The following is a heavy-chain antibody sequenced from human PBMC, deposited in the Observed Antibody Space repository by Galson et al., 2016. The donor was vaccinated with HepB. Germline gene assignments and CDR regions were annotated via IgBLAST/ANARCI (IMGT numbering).Heavy chain of an antibody. D-gene: IGHD2-15*01. CDR2: IFYPGRT. CDR1: GGSMNHYH. Sequence: QVQLQESGPGLVKPSETLSLTCSVSGGSMNHYHWGWIRQPPGKGMEPTCFIFYPGRTIYSPPLTNRNTRSLDTSKNEFALNLSSVPAADTAMYYRARGYCSGGSCHLRGGEHFDFWGQGTLVTVSS. V-gene: IGHV4-59*12. J-gene: IGHJ4*02. CDR3: ARGYCSGGSCHLRGGEHFDF.